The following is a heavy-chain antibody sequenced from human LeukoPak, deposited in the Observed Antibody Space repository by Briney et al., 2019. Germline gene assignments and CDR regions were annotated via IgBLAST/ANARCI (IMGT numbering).Heavy chain of an antibody. J-gene: IGHJ4*02. V-gene: IGHV3-23*01. Sequence: GGSLRLSCAASGFTFSSYAMSWVCQAPGKGLEWVSAISGSGGSTYYADSVKGRFTISRDNSKNTLYLQMNSLRAEDTAVYYCAKPERRDSSVGEWGQGTLVTVSS. D-gene: IGHD3-22*01. CDR3: AKPERRDSSVGE. CDR2: ISGSGGST. CDR1: GFTFSSYA.